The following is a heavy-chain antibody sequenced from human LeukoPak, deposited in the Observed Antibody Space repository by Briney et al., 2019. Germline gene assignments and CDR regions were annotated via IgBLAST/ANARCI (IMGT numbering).Heavy chain of an antibody. CDR1: GYTLTFYG. J-gene: IGHJ4*02. CDR2: NRAYNGNT. CDR3: AREGGSYELNY. V-gene: IGHV1-18*01. D-gene: IGHD1-26*01. Sequence: ASVKDSCKSSGYTLTFYGISWVRHAPGQGHELMGWNRAYNGNTNYAQKLQGRVSMTTNTSTNTAYMELRSLRSDETAVYYCAREGGSYELNYWGQGTLVTVSS.